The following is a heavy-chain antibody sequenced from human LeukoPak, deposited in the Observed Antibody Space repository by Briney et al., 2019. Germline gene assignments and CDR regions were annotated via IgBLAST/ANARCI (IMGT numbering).Heavy chain of an antibody. J-gene: IGHJ4*02. Sequence: SEPLPLTCTVSGDSITNGNFYWGWIRQSPGKGLEWIGSIFHSGSTNYNPSLKSRVTISVDTSKNQFYLRARSVTAAETALYYCAGRGIVTGYFDFWGRGTLVTVSS. CDR3: AGRGIVTGYFDF. CDR2: IFHSGST. CDR1: GDSITNGNFY. D-gene: IGHD3-9*01. V-gene: IGHV4-39*01.